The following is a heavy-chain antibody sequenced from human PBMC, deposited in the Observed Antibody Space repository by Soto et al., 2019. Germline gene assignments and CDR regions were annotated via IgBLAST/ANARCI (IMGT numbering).Heavy chain of an antibody. V-gene: IGHV4-39*01. CDR1: GGSISSSGYY. CDR3: ARHRIRIFGVVTRIDY. J-gene: IGHJ4*02. Sequence: SETLSLTCTVSGGSISSSGYYWGWIRQPPGKGLEWIGSIYYSGSTYYNPSLKSRVTISVDTSKNQFSLKLSSVTAADTAVYYCARHRIRIFGVVTRIDYWGQGTLVTVSS. D-gene: IGHD3-3*01. CDR2: IYYSGST.